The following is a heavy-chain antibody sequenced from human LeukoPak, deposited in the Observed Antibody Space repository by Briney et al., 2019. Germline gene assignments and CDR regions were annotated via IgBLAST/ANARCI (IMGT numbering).Heavy chain of an antibody. Sequence: SETLSLTCTVSGGSISSYYWSWIRQPPGKGLEWIGFIHYSGITNYNPSLKSRVTISVDTSKNQFSLKLSSVTAADTAVYYCARGSVGATTGDYWGQGTLVTVSS. CDR3: ARGSVGATTGDY. CDR1: GGSISSYY. D-gene: IGHD1-26*01. J-gene: IGHJ4*02. V-gene: IGHV4-59*12. CDR2: IHYSGIT.